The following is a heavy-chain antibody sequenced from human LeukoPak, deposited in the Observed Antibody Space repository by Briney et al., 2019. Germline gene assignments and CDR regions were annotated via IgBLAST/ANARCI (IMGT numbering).Heavy chain of an antibody. Sequence: GESLRLSCAASGFTFSSYAMHWVRQAPGKGLEYVSAISSNGGSTYYANSVKGRFTISRDNSKNTLYLQMGSLRAEDMAVYYCARSEVVVAFRLDYWGQGTLVTVSS. J-gene: IGHJ4*02. V-gene: IGHV3-64*01. CDR2: ISSNGGST. D-gene: IGHD2-15*01. CDR1: GFTFSSYA. CDR3: ARSEVVVAFRLDY.